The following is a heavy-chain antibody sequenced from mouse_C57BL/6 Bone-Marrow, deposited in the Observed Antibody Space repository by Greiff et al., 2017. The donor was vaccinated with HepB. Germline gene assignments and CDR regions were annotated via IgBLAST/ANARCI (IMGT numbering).Heavy chain of an antibody. J-gene: IGHJ3*01. Sequence: EVQLQQSGPVLVKPGASVKMSCKASGYTFTDYYMNWVKQSHGKSLEWIGDINPYNGGTSYNQKFKGKATLTVDKASSTAYMELNSRTSDDSAVYYCARADSRAYWGQGTLVTVSA. CDR2: INPYNGGT. CDR3: ARADSRAY. CDR1: GYTFTDYY. V-gene: IGHV1-19*01.